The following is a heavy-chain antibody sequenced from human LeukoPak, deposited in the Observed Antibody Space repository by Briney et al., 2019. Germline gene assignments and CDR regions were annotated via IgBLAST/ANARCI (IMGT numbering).Heavy chain of an antibody. V-gene: IGHV3-64D*09. D-gene: IGHD7-27*01. CDR1: GFSLSSYS. CDR2: SVGAT. J-gene: IGHJ4*02. CDR3: IKDRTGTSSFDY. Sequence: GGALRLSCSASGFSLSSYSMHWVRHAPGKGLEYVSTSVGATYYADSVKGRFTISRDNAKNTLYLQMSSLRAEDTAVYYCIKDRTGTSSFDYWGQGTLVTVSS.